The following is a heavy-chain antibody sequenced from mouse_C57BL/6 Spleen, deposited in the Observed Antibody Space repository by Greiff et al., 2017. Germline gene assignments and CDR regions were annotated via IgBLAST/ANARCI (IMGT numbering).Heavy chain of an antibody. CDR1: GYTFTDYE. J-gene: IGHJ4*01. CDR2: IDPETGGT. V-gene: IGHV1-15*01. D-gene: IGHD2-4*01. CDR3: TRVYDYDWAMDY. Sequence: QVQLKQSGAELVRPGASVTLSCKASGYTFTDYEMHWVKQTPVHGLEWIGAIDPETGGTAYNQKFKGKAILTADKSSSTAYMELRSLTSEDSAVYYCTRVYDYDWAMDYWGQGTSVTVSS.